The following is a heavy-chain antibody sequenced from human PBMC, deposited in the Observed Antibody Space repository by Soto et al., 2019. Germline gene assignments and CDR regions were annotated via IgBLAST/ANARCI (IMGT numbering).Heavy chain of an antibody. CDR2: INPSGGST. CDR1: GYTFTSHY. D-gene: IGHD6-19*01. V-gene: IGHV1-46*01. Sequence: QVQLVQSGAEVKKPGASVKVSCKAYGYTFTSHYIHWVRQAPGVGLEWMGIINPSGGSTSYAQRFEGRVTMTTDTSTRTVYMEMRSLRSEETAIYYCARDLGSRRSWFPHRGSDDDWGQGTLVTVYS. J-gene: IGHJ4*02. CDR3: ARDLGSRRSWFPHRGSDDD.